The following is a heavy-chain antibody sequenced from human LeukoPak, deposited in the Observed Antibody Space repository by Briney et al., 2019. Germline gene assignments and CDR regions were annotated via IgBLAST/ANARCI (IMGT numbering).Heavy chain of an antibody. CDR3: ARGRPYYDILTGYYIDNWFDP. CDR1: GGSFSGYY. D-gene: IGHD3-9*01. Sequence: SETLSLTCAVSGGSFSGYYWSWIRQPPGKGLEWIGEINHSGSTNYNPSLKSRVTISVDTSKNQFSLKLSSVTAADTAVYYCARGRPYYDILTGYYIDNWFDPWGQGTLVTVSS. V-gene: IGHV4-34*01. CDR2: INHSGST. J-gene: IGHJ5*02.